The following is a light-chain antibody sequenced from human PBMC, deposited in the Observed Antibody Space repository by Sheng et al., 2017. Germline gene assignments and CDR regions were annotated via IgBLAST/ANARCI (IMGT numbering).Light chain of an antibody. V-gene: IGKV3-20*01. CDR2: RAS. Sequence: ETVLTQSPATLSLSPGERATLSCRASQSVGNYLAWYQQKPGQTPRLLIYRASSRATGIPDRFSGSGSGTDFTLTISRLEPEDFAVYYCQRYGSSPPYTFAQGTKLEIK. CDR3: QRYGSSPPYT. J-gene: IGKJ2*01. CDR1: QSVGNY.